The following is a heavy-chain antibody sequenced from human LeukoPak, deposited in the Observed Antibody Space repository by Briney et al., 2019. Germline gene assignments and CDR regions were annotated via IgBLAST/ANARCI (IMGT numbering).Heavy chain of an antibody. CDR3: ARGGTYNGILSFDP. CDR1: GGSISYYY. V-gene: IGHV4-59*01. Sequence: PSETLSLTCTVSGGSISYYYWTWIRQSPGKGLEWIGQIYYTGSTYYNPSLKRRVTISVDTSRNQFSLNLTSVTAADTAVYHCARGGTYNGILSFDPWGQGTLVTVSS. J-gene: IGHJ5*02. D-gene: IGHD3-9*01. CDR2: IYYTGST.